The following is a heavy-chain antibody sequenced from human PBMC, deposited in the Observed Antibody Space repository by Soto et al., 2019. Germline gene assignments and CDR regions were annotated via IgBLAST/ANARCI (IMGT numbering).Heavy chain of an antibody. CDR1: GFSVSDNY. CDR2: MYSGGNT. D-gene: IGHD2-15*01. J-gene: IGHJ6*02. V-gene: IGHV3-53*01. CDR3: AGDKRAEGGSGDYGMDV. Sequence: QPGGSLRLSCAASGFSVSDNYMSWVRQALGKGLERVSVMYSGGNTVYADSVKGRFTINRHNSNNMLYLQMDNLRVEDSAKYYCAGDKRAEGGSGDYGMDVWGQGTTVTVSS.